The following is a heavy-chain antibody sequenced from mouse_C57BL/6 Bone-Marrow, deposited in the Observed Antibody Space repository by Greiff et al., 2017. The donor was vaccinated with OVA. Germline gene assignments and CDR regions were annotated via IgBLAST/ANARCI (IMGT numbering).Heavy chain of an antibody. J-gene: IGHJ2*01. CDR3: TTEKYYFDY. V-gene: IGHV14-4*01. CDR2: IDPENGDT. CDR1: GFNITDDY. D-gene: IGHD1-3*01. Sequence: VQLKQSGAELVRPGASVKLSCTASGFNITDDYMHWVKQRPEQGLEWIGWIDPENGDTEYAPKFQGKATITADTSSNTAYLQLSSLTSEDTAVYYCTTEKYYFDYWGQGTTLTVSS.